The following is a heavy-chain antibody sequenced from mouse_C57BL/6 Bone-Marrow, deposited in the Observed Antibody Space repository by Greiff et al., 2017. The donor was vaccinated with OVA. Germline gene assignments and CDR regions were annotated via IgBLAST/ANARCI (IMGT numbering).Heavy chain of an antibody. V-gene: IGHV1-64*01. J-gene: IGHJ3*01. CDR3: ARQIYDGYCLFAY. CDR2: IHPNSGST. Sequence: QVQLQQPGAELVKPGASVKLSCKASGYTFTSYWMHWVKQRPGQGLEWIGMIHPNSGSTNYNEKFKSKATLPVDKSSSTAYMRLSSLTSEDSAVYYCARQIYDGYCLFAYWGQGPLVTVSA. D-gene: IGHD2-3*01. CDR1: GYTFTSYW.